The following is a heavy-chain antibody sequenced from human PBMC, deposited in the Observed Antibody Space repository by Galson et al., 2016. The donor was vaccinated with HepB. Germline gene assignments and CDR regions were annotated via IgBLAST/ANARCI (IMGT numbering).Heavy chain of an antibody. CDR1: GYNFTTYW. CDR2: IYPSASDT. Sequence: QSGAEVKKPGESLKISCKGSGYNFTTYWIGWVRQMPGKGLEWMGIIYPSASDTRYRPSFEGQVTISADNSISTAYLQWSSLKASDTAMYYCVRHFYGDRECWGQGTLVTVSS. V-gene: IGHV5-51*01. CDR3: VRHFYGDREC. D-gene: IGHD4-17*01. J-gene: IGHJ4*02.